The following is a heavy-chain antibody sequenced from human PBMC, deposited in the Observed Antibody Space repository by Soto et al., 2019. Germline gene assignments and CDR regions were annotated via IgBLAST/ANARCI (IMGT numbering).Heavy chain of an antibody. V-gene: IGHV3-21*03. CDR1: GFIFSYYS. CDR3: TTSIMIKFGGVTVHFDY. J-gene: IGHJ4*02. D-gene: IGHD3-16*02. CDR2: VTSSSSDI. Sequence: GESLKISCAASGFIFSYYSMQWVRQAPGKGLECVSSVTSSSSDIYYADSVKGRFTISRDNARNSLYLQMNSLKTEDTAVYYCTTSIMIKFGGVTVHFDYWGQGTLVTVSS.